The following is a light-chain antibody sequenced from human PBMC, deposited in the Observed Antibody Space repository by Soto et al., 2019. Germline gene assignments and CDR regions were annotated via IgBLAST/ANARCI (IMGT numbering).Light chain of an antibody. Sequence: EIVLTQFPGTLSLSPGGRATLSCRASQSVSSSYLAWYQQKPGQAPRVLIYGASSRATGIPDRFSGSGSGTDFTLTISRLEPEDFAVYYCQQYGSSPLTFGGGTRVEIK. CDR3: QQYGSSPLT. CDR1: QSVSSSY. V-gene: IGKV3-20*01. CDR2: GAS. J-gene: IGKJ4*01.